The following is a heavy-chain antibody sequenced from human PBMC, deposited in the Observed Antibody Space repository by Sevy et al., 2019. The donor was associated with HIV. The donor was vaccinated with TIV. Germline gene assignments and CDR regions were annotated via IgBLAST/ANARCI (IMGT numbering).Heavy chain of an antibody. CDR3: ARLWREYYFDY. D-gene: IGHD3-10*01. Sequence: GGSLRLSCAASRFTFSSYSMNWVRQAPGKGLEWVSSISSSSSYIYYADSVKGRFTISRDNAKNSLCLQMNSLRAEDTAVYYCARLWREYYFDYWGHGTLVTVSS. J-gene: IGHJ4*01. CDR1: RFTFSSYS. CDR2: ISSSSSYI. V-gene: IGHV3-21*01.